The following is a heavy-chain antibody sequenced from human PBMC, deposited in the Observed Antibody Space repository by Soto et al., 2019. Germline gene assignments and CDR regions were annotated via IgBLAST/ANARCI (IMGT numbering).Heavy chain of an antibody. Sequence: EVQLVESGGGLVQPGGSLTLSCAASEFAFSSYWMTWVRQAPGKGLEWVANIRKDGSQRSYLDSVRGRFTISRDNSKNSLYLQMNSLRAEDTPLYFCARDVSPGSSGLYFDAFDMWGQGTMVTVSS. V-gene: IGHV3-7*05. J-gene: IGHJ3*02. CDR2: IRKDGSQR. D-gene: IGHD6-25*01. CDR1: EFAFSSYW. CDR3: ARDVSPGSSGLYFDAFDM.